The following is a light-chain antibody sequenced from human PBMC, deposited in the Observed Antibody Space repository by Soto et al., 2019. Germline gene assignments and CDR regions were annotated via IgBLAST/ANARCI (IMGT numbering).Light chain of an antibody. J-gene: IGKJ1*01. CDR1: QSISSW. CDR3: QQYNSYSRT. Sequence: TTQSPSPLSASVGDRVTITCRASQSISSWLAWYQQKPGKAPKLLIYKASSLESGVPSRFSGSGSGTEFTLTISSLQPDDFATYYCQQYNSYSRTFGQGTKVDIK. V-gene: IGKV1-5*03. CDR2: KAS.